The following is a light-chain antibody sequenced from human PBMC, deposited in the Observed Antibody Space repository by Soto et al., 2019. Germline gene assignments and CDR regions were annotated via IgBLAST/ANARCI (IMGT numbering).Light chain of an antibody. Sequence: EIVLTQSPATLSLSPGERATLSCRASQSVSSYLAWYQQNPGQAPRLLIYDASNRATGIPARFSGSGSGTDFTLTISSLEPEDFAVYYCQQRSNWPSITFGQGTKVDIK. V-gene: IGKV3-11*01. J-gene: IGKJ1*01. CDR2: DAS. CDR1: QSVSSY. CDR3: QQRSNWPSIT.